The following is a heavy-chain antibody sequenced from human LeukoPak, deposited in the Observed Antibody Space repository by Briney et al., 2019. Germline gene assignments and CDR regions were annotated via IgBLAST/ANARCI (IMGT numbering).Heavy chain of an antibody. CDR1: GFTFNTYN. V-gene: IGHV3-21*01. D-gene: IGHD1-26*01. J-gene: IGHJ6*03. CDR3: ARDPYSGNYGDYYYYYMDV. CDR2: ITSSSSYI. Sequence: SGGSLRLSCVASGFTFNTYNMNWVRQAPGKGLEWVSSITSSSSYIYYADSVKGRFTISRDNAKSSLYLQMNSLRDEDTAVYYCARDPYSGNYGDYYYYYMDVWGEGTTVTISS.